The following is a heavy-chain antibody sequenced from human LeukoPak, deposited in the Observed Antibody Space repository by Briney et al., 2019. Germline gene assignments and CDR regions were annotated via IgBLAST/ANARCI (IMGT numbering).Heavy chain of an antibody. CDR2: ISSSGSTI. D-gene: IGHD6-19*01. CDR1: GFTFSDYY. CDR3: AREDSSGWYGVLDY. V-gene: IGHV3-11*01. J-gene: IGHJ4*02. Sequence: GGSLRLSCAASGFTFSDYYMSWIRQAPGKGLEWVSYISSSGSTIYYADSVKGRFTISMDNAKNSLYLQMNSLRAEDTAVYYCAREDSSGWYGVLDYWGQGTLVTVSS.